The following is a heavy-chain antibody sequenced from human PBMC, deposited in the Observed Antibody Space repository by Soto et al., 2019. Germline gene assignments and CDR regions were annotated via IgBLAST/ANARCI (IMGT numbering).Heavy chain of an antibody. CDR3: ARDVRGSSFDY. D-gene: IGHD1-26*01. CDR2: IYYSGST. J-gene: IGHJ4*02. CDR1: GGSISSGDYY. V-gene: IGHV4-30-4*01. Sequence: QVQLQESGPGLVKPSQTLSLTCTVSGGSISSGDYYWSWIRQPPGKGLEWIGYIYYSGSTYYNPSLKSRVTLAVDTSKNQLSLKLSSVTAADTAVYPGARDVRGSSFDYWGQGTRVTVSS.